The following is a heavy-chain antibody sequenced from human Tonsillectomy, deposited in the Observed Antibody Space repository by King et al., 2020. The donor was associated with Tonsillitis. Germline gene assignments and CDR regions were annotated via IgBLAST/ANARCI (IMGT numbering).Heavy chain of an antibody. Sequence: VQLVESGGGLVQPGGSLRLSCAASGFTFSSYWMHWVRQAPGKGLVWVSRINSDGSSTSYADSVKGRFTNSRDNAKNTLYLQMNSLRAEDTAVYYCAREVGGPIGEGNDAFDIWGQGTMVTVSS. CDR2: INSDGSST. CDR1: GFTFSSYW. CDR3: AREVGGPIGEGNDAFDI. D-gene: IGHD3-10*01. V-gene: IGHV3-74*01. J-gene: IGHJ3*02.